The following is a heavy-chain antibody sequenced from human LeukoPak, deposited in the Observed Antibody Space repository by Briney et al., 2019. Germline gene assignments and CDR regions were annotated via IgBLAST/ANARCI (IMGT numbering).Heavy chain of an antibody. CDR3: AREGLGELTLDC. CDR1: GYAFTTYG. CDR2: ISTDNGDT. J-gene: IGHJ4*02. Sequence: ASVKVSCKSSGYAFTTYGITWVRQAPGQGLEWMGWISTDNGDTNYAQKLQGRVTMTTDTSTSTAYMELRSLRSDDTAVYYCAREGLGELTLDCWGQGTLVTVSS. V-gene: IGHV1-18*01. D-gene: IGHD3-16*01.